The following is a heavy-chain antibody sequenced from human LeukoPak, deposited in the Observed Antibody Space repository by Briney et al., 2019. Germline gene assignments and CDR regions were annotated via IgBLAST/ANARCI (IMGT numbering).Heavy chain of an antibody. D-gene: IGHD3-22*01. J-gene: IGHJ3*02. Sequence: SETLSLTCAVYGGSFSGYYWSWIRQPPGKGLEWIVEINHSGSTNYNPSLKSRVTISVDTSKNQFSLKLSSVTAADTAVYYCATTAYYDSSGNDDAFDIWGQGTMVTVSS. CDR1: GGSFSGYY. V-gene: IGHV4-34*01. CDR2: INHSGST. CDR3: ATTAYYDSSGNDDAFDI.